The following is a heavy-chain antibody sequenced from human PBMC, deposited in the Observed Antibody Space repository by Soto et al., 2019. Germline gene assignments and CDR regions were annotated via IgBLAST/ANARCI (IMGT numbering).Heavy chain of an antibody. V-gene: IGHV3-9*01. J-gene: IGHJ6*02. CDR1: GFTFDDYA. CDR2: ISWNSGSI. D-gene: IGHD6-6*01. Sequence: EVQLVESGGGLVQPGRSLRLSCAASGFTFDDYAMHWVRQAPGKGLEWVSSISWNSGSIGYAGSVQGRFTISRDNAKNSLYLQMNSLRAEDTALYYCAKDMAGRPSYGMDVWGQGTTVTVSS. CDR3: AKDMAGRPSYGMDV.